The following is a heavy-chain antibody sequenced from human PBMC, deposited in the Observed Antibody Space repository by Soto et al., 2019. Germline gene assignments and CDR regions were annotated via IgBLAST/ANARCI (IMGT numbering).Heavy chain of an antibody. V-gene: IGHV3-48*02. CDR3: ARCGCCVSSPRCLLPHV. CDR2: ISSSSSTI. Sequence: EVQVVESGGGLVQPGGSLRLSCAASGFTFSRYGMNWVRQAPGKGLEWVAYISSSSSTIYYADSVKGRFTISRDNAKNSQYPQINSLRDEDRAVYYCARCGCCVSSPRCLLPHVWGQGTPVTVSS. D-gene: IGHD1-26*01. J-gene: IGHJ6*02. CDR1: GFTFSRYG.